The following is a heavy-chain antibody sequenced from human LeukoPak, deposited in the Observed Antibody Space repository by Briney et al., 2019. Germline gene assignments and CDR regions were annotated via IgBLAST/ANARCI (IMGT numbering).Heavy chain of an antibody. Sequence: GGSLRLSCAASGFTFSSYVMSWVRQAPGKELEWVSAISGSGGSTYYADSVKGRFTISRDNSKNTLHLQMNSLRAEDTAVYYCAKDPPYDSSGYYYVPGAFDIWGQGTMVTVSS. V-gene: IGHV3-23*01. J-gene: IGHJ3*02. CDR1: GFTFSSYV. D-gene: IGHD3-22*01. CDR2: ISGSGGST. CDR3: AKDPPYDSSGYYYVPGAFDI.